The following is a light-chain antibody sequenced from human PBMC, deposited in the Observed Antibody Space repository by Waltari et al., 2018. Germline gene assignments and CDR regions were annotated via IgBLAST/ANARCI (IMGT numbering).Light chain of an antibody. J-gene: IGKJ1*01. CDR2: AAS. Sequence: DIQMTQSPSSLSASVGDRVTITCRASQSISSYLNWYQQNPGKAPKLLIYAASSLQSGVPSRFSGSGSGTDCTLTISSLQPEDFATYYCQQSYSTLWTFGQGTKVEIK. CDR3: QQSYSTLWT. CDR1: QSISSY. V-gene: IGKV1-39*01.